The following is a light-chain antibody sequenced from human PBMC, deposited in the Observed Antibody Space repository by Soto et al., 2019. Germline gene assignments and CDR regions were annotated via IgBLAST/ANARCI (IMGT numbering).Light chain of an antibody. CDR2: DAS. V-gene: IGKV1-5*01. CDR1: QSISSW. J-gene: IGKJ1*01. Sequence: DIQMTQSPSTLSASVGDRVTSTCRASQSISSWLAWYQQKPGKAPKLLIYDASSLQSGVPSRFSGSGFGTEFTLTISSLQPDDFATYYCQQYNSYWTFGQGTKGDIK. CDR3: QQYNSYWT.